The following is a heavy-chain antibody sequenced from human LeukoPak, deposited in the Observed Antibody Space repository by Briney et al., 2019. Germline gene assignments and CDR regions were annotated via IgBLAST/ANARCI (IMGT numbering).Heavy chain of an antibody. D-gene: IGHD6-19*01. Sequence: GGSLRLSCAASGFTFSSYAMHWVRQAPGKGLEWVSSISSTSSYIYYADSVKGRFTISRDNAKYSLYLQMNSLRAEDTAVYYCARSNGWHGGLDAFDIWGQGTMVTVSS. CDR3: ARSNGWHGGLDAFDI. J-gene: IGHJ3*02. CDR1: GFTFSSYA. CDR2: ISSTSSYI. V-gene: IGHV3-21*01.